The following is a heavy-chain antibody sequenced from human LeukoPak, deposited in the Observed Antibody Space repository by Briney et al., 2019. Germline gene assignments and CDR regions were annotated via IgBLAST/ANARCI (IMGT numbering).Heavy chain of an antibody. J-gene: IGHJ6*02. V-gene: IGHV1-46*01. CDR1: GYTFTSYY. Sequence: GASVKVSCKASGYTFTSYYMHWARQAPGQGLEWMGIINPSGGSTSYAQKFQGRVTMTRDTSTSTVYMELSSLRSEDTAVYYCASPVVPAAVTPYYYYGMDVWGQGTTVTVSS. CDR3: ASPVVPAAVTPYYYYGMDV. D-gene: IGHD2-2*01. CDR2: INPSGGST.